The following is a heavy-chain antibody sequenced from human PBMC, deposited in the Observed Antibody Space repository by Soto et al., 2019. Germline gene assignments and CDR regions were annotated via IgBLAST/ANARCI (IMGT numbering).Heavy chain of an antibody. V-gene: IGHV3-33*08. J-gene: IGHJ3*02. D-gene: IGHD6-19*01. CDR2: IWYDGSNK. CDR3: ARRGYYSSGWYFDAFDI. CDR1: GFTFSSYG. Sequence: GGSLRLSCAASGFTFSSYGMHWVRQAPGKGLEWVAVIWYDGSNKYYADSVKGRFTISRDNSKNTLYLQMNSLRAEDTAVYYCARRGYYSSGWYFDAFDIWGQGTMVTVSS.